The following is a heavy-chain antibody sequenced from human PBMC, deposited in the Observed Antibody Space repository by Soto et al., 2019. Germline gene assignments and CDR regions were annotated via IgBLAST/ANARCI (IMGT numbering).Heavy chain of an antibody. J-gene: IGHJ4*02. V-gene: IGHV3-23*01. Sequence: EVQLLESGGGLVQPGGSLRLSCAASGFTFSSYAMRWVRQAPGKGLEWVSIIGVGGGDRYYPESVKGRFTISRDNSRDTLYLEMTGLRDEDTAVYYCARVRFGELVWGQGTLVTVSS. CDR2: IGVGGGDR. CDR3: ARVRFGELV. CDR1: GFTFSSYA. D-gene: IGHD3-10*01.